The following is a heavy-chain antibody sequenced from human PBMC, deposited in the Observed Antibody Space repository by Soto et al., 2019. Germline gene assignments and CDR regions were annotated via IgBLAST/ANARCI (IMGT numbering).Heavy chain of an antibody. J-gene: IGHJ4*02. CDR2: IDWDDEK. D-gene: IGHD5-12*01. V-gene: IGHV2-70*01. CDR3: ARTVSGHDGIDY. Sequence: SGATMGNPTQRLTVTCTLSGFSLSTSGMCVSWIRQPPGKALEWLALIDWDDEKYYSTSLKTRLTISKDTSKNQVVLTMTNMDPVDTATYYCARTVSGHDGIDYWGQGTLVTVSS. CDR1: GFSLSTSGMC.